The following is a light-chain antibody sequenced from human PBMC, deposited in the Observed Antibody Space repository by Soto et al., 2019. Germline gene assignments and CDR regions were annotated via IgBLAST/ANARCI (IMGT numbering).Light chain of an antibody. CDR3: QQSYSTPHP. J-gene: IGKJ5*01. CDR2: DAS. V-gene: IGKV3-15*01. CDR1: QSVSSN. Sequence: IVVAESPGTLSLSPRERATLSCRASQSVSSNLAWYQLRPGQAPRLLIYDASTRATGIPPRFSGGGSGTEFTVTISSLQSEDFATYYCQQSYSTPHPFGQGTRLEIK.